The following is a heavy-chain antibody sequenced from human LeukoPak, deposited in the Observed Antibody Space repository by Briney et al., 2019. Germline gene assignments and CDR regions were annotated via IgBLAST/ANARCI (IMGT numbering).Heavy chain of an antibody. CDR1: GESFSGYY. V-gene: IGHV4-34*01. CDR3: ARGSHYGSGTLT. Sequence: PSETLSLTCAVYGESFSGYYWSWIRQPRGKGLEWIGEINDSGSSNYNPSLKSRVTISVDTSKNQFSLKLSSVTAADTAVYYCARGSHYGSGTLTWGQGTLVTVSS. CDR2: INDSGSS. J-gene: IGHJ4*02. D-gene: IGHD6-19*01.